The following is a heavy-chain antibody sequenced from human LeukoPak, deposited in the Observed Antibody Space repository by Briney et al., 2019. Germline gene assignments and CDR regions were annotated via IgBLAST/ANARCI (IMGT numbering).Heavy chain of an antibody. CDR1: GFTVSSIH. D-gene: IGHD3-22*01. CDR3: ARGGRGSAAVVAPRSFDI. V-gene: IGHV3-53*01. CDR2: TYTGGNS. Sequence: GGSLRLSCAASGFTVSSIHMVWVRQAPGKGLEWVSVTYTGGNSYYADSVRGRFIISRDISKNTLYLQMNSLRAEDSALYYCARGGRGSAAVVAPRSFDIWGQGTMVTVSS. J-gene: IGHJ3*02.